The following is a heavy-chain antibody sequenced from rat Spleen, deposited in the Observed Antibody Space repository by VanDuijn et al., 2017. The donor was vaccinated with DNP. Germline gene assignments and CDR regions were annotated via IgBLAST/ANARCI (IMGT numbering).Heavy chain of an antibody. Sequence: EVQLVESGGGLVQPGRSLKLSCAASGFTFSSFPMAWVRQAPTKGLEWVAYISYDGGRIYYGDSVKGRFTISRDNAKSTLYLQMDSLRSEDTATYYCTRHTYYSSPYYAMDAWGQGTSVTVSS. J-gene: IGHJ4*01. CDR3: TRHTYYSSPYYAMDA. CDR2: ISYDGGRI. V-gene: IGHV5-46*01. CDR1: GFTFSSFP. D-gene: IGHD1-2*01.